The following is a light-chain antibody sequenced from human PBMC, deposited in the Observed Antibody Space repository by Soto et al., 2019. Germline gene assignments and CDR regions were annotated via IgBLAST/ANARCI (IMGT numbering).Light chain of an antibody. J-gene: IGLJ1*01. V-gene: IGLV2-14*01. CDR2: DVT. CDR3: SSYTTSSSYV. Sequence: QSALTQPASVSGSPGQSSPISCTGTSSDVGGYIYVSWYQQHPGKAHKLMIYDVTSRPSGVSYRFSGSKSGNTASLTISGLQAEDEADYYCSSYTTSSSYVFGTGTKVTVL. CDR1: SSDVGGYIY.